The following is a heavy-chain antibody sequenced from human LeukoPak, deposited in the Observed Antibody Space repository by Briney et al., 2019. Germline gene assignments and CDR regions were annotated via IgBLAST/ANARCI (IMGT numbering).Heavy chain of an antibody. Sequence: GGSVRLSCAASGFTFSSYEMNWVRQAPGKGLEWVSYISSSGSTIYYADSVKGRFTISRDNAKNSLYLQMNSLRAEDTAVYYCARLGTSNDYGDPWGQGTLVTVSS. CDR3: ARLGTSNDYGDP. V-gene: IGHV3-48*03. CDR1: GFTFSSYE. J-gene: IGHJ5*02. CDR2: ISSSGSTI. D-gene: IGHD4-17*01.